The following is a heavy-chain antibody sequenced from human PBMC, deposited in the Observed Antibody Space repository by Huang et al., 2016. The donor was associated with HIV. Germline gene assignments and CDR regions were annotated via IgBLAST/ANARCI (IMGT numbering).Heavy chain of an antibody. CDR2: MVPLFSVT. CDR3: AREGQTWYGKPIAAFEI. J-gene: IGHJ3*02. D-gene: IGHD6-13*01. V-gene: IGHV1-69*10. CDR1: GGSFNSLV. Sequence: VQLVQSGAEVKRPGTSVKISCKASGGSFNSLVFNWVRQAPGQGLQYMGGMVPLFSVTNYAEKFRGRLTISADKSTSTVFMELRGLTSEDTAVFFCAREGQTWYGKPIAAFEIWGQGTTVIVSP.